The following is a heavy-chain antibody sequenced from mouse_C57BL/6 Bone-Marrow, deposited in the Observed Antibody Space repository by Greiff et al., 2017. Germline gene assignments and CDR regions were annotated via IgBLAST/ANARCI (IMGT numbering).Heavy chain of an antibody. CDR1: GYTFTGYW. Sequence: QVQLQQSGAELMKPGASVKLSCKASGYTFTGYWIEWVKKRPGHGLEWIGEILPGSGSTNYTEKFKGKATFTADTSSNTAYMKLSSLTTDDSAIYYCARGGYDFAYWGQGTLVTVSA. CDR3: ARGGYDFAY. CDR2: ILPGSGST. V-gene: IGHV1-9*01. D-gene: IGHD2-2*01. J-gene: IGHJ3*01.